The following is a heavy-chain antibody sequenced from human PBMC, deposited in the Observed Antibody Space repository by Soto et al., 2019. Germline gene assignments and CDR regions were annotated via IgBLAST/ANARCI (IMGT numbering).Heavy chain of an antibody. CDR1: GDSMSSFY. CDR3: ARVGGYYGDYPNFDY. J-gene: IGHJ4*02. V-gene: IGHV4-59*13. CDR2: IYYTGTT. D-gene: IGHD4-17*01. Sequence: PSETLSLTCIVSGDSMSSFYFTWIRQPPGKGLEWIGNIYYTGTTNYNPSRKNRVTMSVDTPKNQFSLILRSVTAADTAVYYCARVGGYYGDYPNFDYWGQGTLVTVSS.